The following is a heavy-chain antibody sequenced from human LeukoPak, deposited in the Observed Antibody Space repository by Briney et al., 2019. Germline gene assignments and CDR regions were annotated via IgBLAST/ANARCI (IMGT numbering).Heavy chain of an antibody. D-gene: IGHD3-22*01. J-gene: IGHJ4*02. CDR3: ARDPDYDSLFDY. CDR1: GFTFSSYS. Sequence: GGSLRLSCAASGFTFSSYSMNWVRQAPGKGLEWVSSISSSSSHIYYADSVKGRFTISRDNAKNSLYLQMNSLRAEDTAVYYCARDPDYDSLFDYWGQGTLVTVSS. CDR2: ISSSSSHI. V-gene: IGHV3-21*01.